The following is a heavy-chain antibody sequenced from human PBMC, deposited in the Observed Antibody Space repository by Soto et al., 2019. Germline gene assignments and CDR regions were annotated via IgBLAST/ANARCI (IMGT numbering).Heavy chain of an antibody. D-gene: IGHD3-10*01. J-gene: IGHJ1*01. CDR1: GFSLNNSRMG. CDR2: FFANDER. Sequence: QVTLKESGPVLVRPTETLTLTCTVSGFSLNNSRMGVSWIRQPPGKALEWLAHFFANDERSYNTSLKSRLTISKDTSKSQVVLTMTNMDPVDTATXYCXXMMYYYASGYFQHWGQGTLVTVSS. V-gene: IGHV2-26*01. CDR3: XXMMYYYASGYFQH.